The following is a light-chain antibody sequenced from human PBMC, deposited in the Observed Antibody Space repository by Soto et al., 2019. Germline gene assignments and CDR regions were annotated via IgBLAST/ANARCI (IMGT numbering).Light chain of an antibody. Sequence: DIPMTQSPSSLSASVGDRVTITCRASQSISSYLNWYQQKPGKAPKVLIYAASSLQSGVPSRFSGIGSGTDFTLSISSLQPEDFATFYCQQSYSVPHTFGQGTKLEI. CDR1: QSISSY. CDR3: QQSYSVPHT. CDR2: AAS. V-gene: IGKV1-39*01. J-gene: IGKJ2*01.